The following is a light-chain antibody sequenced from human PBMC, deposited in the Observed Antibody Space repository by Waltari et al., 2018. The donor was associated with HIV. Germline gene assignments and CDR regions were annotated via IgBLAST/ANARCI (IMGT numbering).Light chain of an antibody. CDR1: SSNIGSNY. CDR3: AAWDDSLSGYV. V-gene: IGLV1-47*01. CDR2: GND. J-gene: IGLJ1*01. Sequence: QSVLTQPPSASGTPGQRVTISCSGGSSNIGSNYVFWYQLLPGTAPKLLVYGNDQRPSWVPDRLSGSKSGTSASLAISGLRSEDEADYYCAAWDDSLSGYVFGTGTKVTVL.